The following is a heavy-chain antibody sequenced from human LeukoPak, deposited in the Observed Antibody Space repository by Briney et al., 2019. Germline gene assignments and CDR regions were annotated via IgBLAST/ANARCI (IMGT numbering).Heavy chain of an antibody. CDR2: IKQDGSEE. CDR1: GFTFSSYW. J-gene: IGHJ4*02. Sequence: PGGSLRLSCAASGFTFSSYWMSWVRQAPGKGLEWVANIKQDGSEEYYVDSVKGRFTISRDNAKNSLYLQMNSLRAEDTAVYYCARGSGPYDFWSGYYRGLYFDYWGQGTLVTVSS. V-gene: IGHV3-7*03. D-gene: IGHD3-3*01. CDR3: ARGSGPYDFWSGYYRGLYFDY.